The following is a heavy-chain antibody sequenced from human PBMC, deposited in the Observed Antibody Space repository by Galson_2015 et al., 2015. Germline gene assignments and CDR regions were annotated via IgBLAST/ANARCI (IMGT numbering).Heavy chain of an antibody. V-gene: IGHV1-8*01. CDR1: GYTFISYD. D-gene: IGHD3-10*01. CDR2: MNSNSGNT. Sequence: SVKVSCKASGYTFISYDINWVRQAPGQGLEWMGWMNSNSGNTGYAQKFQGRVTMTRNTSISTAYMELSRLRSEDTAVYYCARGRYASGTYYIEFWGQGTLVTVSS. J-gene: IGHJ4*02. CDR3: ARGRYASGTYYIEF.